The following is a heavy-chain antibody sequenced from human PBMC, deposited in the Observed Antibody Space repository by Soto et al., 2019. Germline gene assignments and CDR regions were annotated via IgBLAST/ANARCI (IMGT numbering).Heavy chain of an antibody. V-gene: IGHV3-15*01. CDR3: TTLGFDP. CDR2: VKSKAAGGTT. Sequence: EVQLVESGGGLVKPGGSLRLSCAASGSTFSHAWMSCVRQVRGKGLERVARVKSKAAGGTTDYDAPVKGRFTISRDDSKNTLYLQMNSLKTDDTAVYYCTTLGFDPWGQGTLVTVS. J-gene: IGHJ5*02. CDR1: GSTFSHAW.